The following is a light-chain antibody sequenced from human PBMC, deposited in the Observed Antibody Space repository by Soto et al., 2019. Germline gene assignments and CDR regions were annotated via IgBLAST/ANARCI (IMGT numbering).Light chain of an antibody. CDR1: QSINIY. J-gene: IGKJ2*01. CDR2: GAS. CDR3: QQSYRSPYT. V-gene: IGKV1-39*01. Sequence: GDSVTVTCRASQSINIYFNWYQQKPGKAPTLLIYGASSLQSGVPSRFTGGGSRTDFTLSISSLQPEDFATYYCQQSYRSPYTFGQGTKLEIK.